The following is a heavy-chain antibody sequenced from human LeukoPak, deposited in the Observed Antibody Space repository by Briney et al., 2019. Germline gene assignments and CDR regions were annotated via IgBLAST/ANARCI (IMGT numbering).Heavy chain of an antibody. Sequence: SETLSLXCTVSGDSINSHYWNWIRQPPGKGLEWIGYIFSSGKSNYNPSLKSRVAISVDTSKNQFSLKLGSVTAADTAVYYCAGNRNALGNINWFDPWGQGTLVTVSS. J-gene: IGHJ5*02. D-gene: IGHD2-8*01. V-gene: IGHV4-59*11. CDR1: GDSINSHY. CDR3: AGNRNALGNINWFDP. CDR2: IFSSGKS.